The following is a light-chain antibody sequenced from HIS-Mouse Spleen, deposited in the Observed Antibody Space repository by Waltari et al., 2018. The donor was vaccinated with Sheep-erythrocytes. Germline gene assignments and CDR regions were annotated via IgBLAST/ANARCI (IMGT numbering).Light chain of an antibody. CDR2: DVS. Sequence: QSALPQPRSVSGSPGQSVTISCTGTSSDVRGYNYVSWYQQHPGKAPKLMIYDVSKRPSAVPDSFSGSKSGNTASLTISGLQAEDEADYYCCSYAGSYNHVFATGTKVTVL. V-gene: IGLV2-11*01. CDR1: SSDVRGYNY. CDR3: CSYAGSYNHV. J-gene: IGLJ1*01.